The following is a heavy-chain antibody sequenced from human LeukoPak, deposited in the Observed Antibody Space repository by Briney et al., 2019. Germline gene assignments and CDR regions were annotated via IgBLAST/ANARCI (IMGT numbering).Heavy chain of an antibody. CDR1: GFTSSRYA. D-gene: IGHD3-16*02. V-gene: IGHV3-23*01. CDR3: ARDSSPGYYDYVWGTYPRY. Sequence: PGGSLRLSCAASGFTSSRYAMSWVRQAPGKGLEWVSGISGNGGSTLYGDSVKGRFTISRDNSKNTLYLQMSSLRAEDTAVYYCARDSSPGYYDYVWGTYPRYWGQGTLVTASS. CDR2: ISGNGGST. J-gene: IGHJ4*02.